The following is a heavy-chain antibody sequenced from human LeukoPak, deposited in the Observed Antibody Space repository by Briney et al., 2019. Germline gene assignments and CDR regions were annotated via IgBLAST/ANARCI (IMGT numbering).Heavy chain of an antibody. CDR3: ARDTLNGPFVISLDY. J-gene: IGHJ4*02. V-gene: IGHV3-48*03. CDR2: ISSGGNVE. CDR1: GFTFSSYE. Sequence: QPGGSLRLSCAASGFTFSSYEMNWIRQAPGKGLEWVAHISSGGNVEYYLNSVRGRFTMSRDNAKSLLFLQMNSLRAEDTAVYYCARDTLNGPFVISLDYWGQGALVTVSS. D-gene: IGHD3-9*01.